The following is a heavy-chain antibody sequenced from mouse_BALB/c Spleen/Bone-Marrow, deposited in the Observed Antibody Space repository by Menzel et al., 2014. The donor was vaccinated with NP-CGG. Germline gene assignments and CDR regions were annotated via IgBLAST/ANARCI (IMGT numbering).Heavy chain of an antibody. Sequence: VKLVESGPELVRPGVSVKISCKGSGYTFTDYAMHWVKQSHAKSLEWIGVISTYSGNTNYNQKFKGKATMTVDKSSSTAYMELARLTSEDSAIYYCARGSRYDGAWFAYWGQGILVTVSA. CDR3: ARGSRYDGAWFAY. J-gene: IGHJ3*01. D-gene: IGHD2-14*01. V-gene: IGHV1-67*01. CDR2: ISTYSGNT. CDR1: GYTFTDYA.